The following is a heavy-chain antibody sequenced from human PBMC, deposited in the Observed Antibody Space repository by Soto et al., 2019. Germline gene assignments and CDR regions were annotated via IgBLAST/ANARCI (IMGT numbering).Heavy chain of an antibody. CDR2: MNPNSGNT. V-gene: IGHV1-8*01. CDR1: GYTFTSYD. D-gene: IGHD4-17*01. Sequence: ASVKVSCKASGYTFTSYDINWVRRATGQGLEWMGWMNPNSGNTGYAQKFQGRVTMTRNTSISTAYMELSSLRSEDTAVYYCARVMTTSGYYYYYYYMDVWGKGTTVTVSS. J-gene: IGHJ6*03. CDR3: ARVMTTSGYYYYYYYMDV.